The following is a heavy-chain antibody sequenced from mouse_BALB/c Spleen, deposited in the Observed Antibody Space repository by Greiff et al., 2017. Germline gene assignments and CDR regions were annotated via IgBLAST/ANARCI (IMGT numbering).Heavy chain of an antibody. J-gene: IGHJ3*01. D-gene: IGHD2-4*01. Sequence: EVKLMESGPGLVKPSQSLSLTCTVTGYSITSDYAWNWIRQFPGNKLEWMGYISYSGSTSYNPSLKSRISITRDTSKNQFFLQLNSVTTEDTATYYCASDYDYAFAYWGQGTLVTVSA. V-gene: IGHV3-2*02. CDR1: GYSITSDYA. CDR3: ASDYDYAFAY. CDR2: ISYSGST.